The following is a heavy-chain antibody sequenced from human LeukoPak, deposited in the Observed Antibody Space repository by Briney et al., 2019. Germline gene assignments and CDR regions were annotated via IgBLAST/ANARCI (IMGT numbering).Heavy chain of an antibody. CDR1: GGTLSSYA. CDR2: IIPILGIA. V-gene: IGHV1-69*04. J-gene: IGHJ4*02. D-gene: IGHD6-13*01. CDR3: ARDRVLVAFDY. Sequence: AASVKVSCKASGGTLSSYAISWVRQAPGQGLEWMGRIIPILGIANYAQKFQGRVTITADKSTSTAYMELSSLRSEDTAVYYCARDRVLVAFDYWGQGTLVTVSS.